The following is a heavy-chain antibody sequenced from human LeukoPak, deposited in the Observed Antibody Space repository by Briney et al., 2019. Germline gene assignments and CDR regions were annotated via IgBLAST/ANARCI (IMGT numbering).Heavy chain of an antibody. V-gene: IGHV3-21*06. CDR1: GFSFSSYR. J-gene: IGHJ4*02. CDR2: VSNSGDYI. CDR3: AREDSSGYYSLDY. Sequence: PGGSLSLSCAASGFSFSSYRMNWVRQAPGKGLEWVSSVSNSGDYIHYADSVKGRFTISRDNSKNSLYLQMNSLRAEDTAVYYCAREDSSGYYSLDYWGQGTLVTVSS. D-gene: IGHD3-22*01.